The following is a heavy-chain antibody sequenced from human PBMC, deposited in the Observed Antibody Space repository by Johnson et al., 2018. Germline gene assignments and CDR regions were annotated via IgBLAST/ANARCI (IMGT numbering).Heavy chain of an antibody. V-gene: IGHV1-69*12. Sequence: QVQLVQSGAEVKKPGSSVKVSCKASGGTFTSYAFSWVRQAPGQGLEWVGGIIPIFGTADYAQRFQGRVTITADESTSTAYMELSSLRPEDTAVYFCARAAEVGPRDAFDIWGQGTMVTVSS. CDR3: ARAAEVGPRDAFDI. D-gene: IGHD2-15*01. CDR1: GGTFTSYA. CDR2: IIPIFGTA. J-gene: IGHJ3*02.